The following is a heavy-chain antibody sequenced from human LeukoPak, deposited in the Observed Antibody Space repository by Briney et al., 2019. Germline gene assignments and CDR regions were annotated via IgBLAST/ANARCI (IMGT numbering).Heavy chain of an antibody. CDR1: GDTFSDCT. D-gene: IGHD3-10*01. J-gene: IGHJ5*01. CDR3: ARGRYYGSGSKNWFDS. Sequence: ASVKVSCKTSGDTFSDCTVNWVRQGPGQGLEWMGRIIPILGIATYAQKFQDRVTITADRSTSTAYMELSSLRSEDTAVYYCARGRYYGSGSKNWFDSWGQGTPVTVSS. V-gene: IGHV1-69*02. CDR2: IIPILGIA.